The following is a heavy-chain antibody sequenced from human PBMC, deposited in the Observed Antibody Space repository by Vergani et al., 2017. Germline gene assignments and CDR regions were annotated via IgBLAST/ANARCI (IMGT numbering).Heavy chain of an antibody. CDR3: AKAGSVTSGSLQYNFYMDV. CDR1: GFSFSSHA. CDR2: ISNDGSKK. Sequence: QVQLAESGGGRVEPGRSLRLSCAASGFSFSSHAIHWVRQAPGKGLEWVAVISNDGSKKYYADAVKGRFTISRDNSKNTLDLKMNSLITQETAVYYCAKAGSVTSGSLQYNFYMDVWGKGTTVTVS. V-gene: IGHV3-30*18. J-gene: IGHJ6*03. D-gene: IGHD3-10*01.